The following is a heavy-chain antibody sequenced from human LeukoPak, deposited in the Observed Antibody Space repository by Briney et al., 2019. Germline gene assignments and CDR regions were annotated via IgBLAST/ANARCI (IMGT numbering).Heavy chain of an antibody. CDR3: ARDQRKTWSLDY. Sequence: GGFLRLSCAASGFTFSSYSMNWVRQAPGKGLEWVSYISSSSTIYYADSVKGRFTISRDNAKNSLYLQMNSLRAEDTAVYYCARDQRKTWSLDYWGQGTLVTVSS. D-gene: IGHD2-15*01. V-gene: IGHV3-48*01. CDR1: GFTFSSYS. J-gene: IGHJ4*02. CDR2: ISSSSTI.